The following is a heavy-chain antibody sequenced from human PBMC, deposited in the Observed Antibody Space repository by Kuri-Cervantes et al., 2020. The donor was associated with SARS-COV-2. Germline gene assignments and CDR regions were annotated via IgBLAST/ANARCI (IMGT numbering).Heavy chain of an antibody. D-gene: IGHD3-10*01. CDR1: GYTFSDYY. CDR2: INPNTGGT. J-gene: IGHJ4*02. CDR3: ARGEGVRGLMVMFRWRGAGLLDS. Sequence: ASVKVSCKASGYTFSDYYIHWVRQAPGQGLEWVGWINPNTGGTAYAQKFQGWVTMTRDTSLSTAYMELSRLRSDDTAFIHCARGEGVRGLMVMFRWRGAGLLDSWGQGSPVTVSS. V-gene: IGHV1-2*04.